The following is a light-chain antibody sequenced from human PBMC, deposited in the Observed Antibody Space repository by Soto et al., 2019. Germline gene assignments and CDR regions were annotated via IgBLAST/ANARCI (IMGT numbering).Light chain of an antibody. CDR1: SSDIGDYKY. CDR2: DVS. CDR3: SSYTSTNFVI. J-gene: IGLJ2*01. Sequence: QSALTQPASVSGSPGQSITISCTGSSSDIGDYKYVSWYKHHPGKAPKLMIYDVSNRPLGVSNRFSGSKSGNTASLTISGLQAEDEADYYCSSYTSTNFVIFGGGTKLTVL. V-gene: IGLV2-14*03.